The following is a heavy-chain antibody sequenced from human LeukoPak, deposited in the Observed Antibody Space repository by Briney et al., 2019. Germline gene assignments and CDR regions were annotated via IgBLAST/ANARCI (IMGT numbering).Heavy chain of an antibody. Sequence: SETLSLTCTVSGGSISSSSYYWGWIRQPPGTGLEWIGSIYYSGSTYYNPSLKSRVTISVDTSKNQFSLKLSSVTAADTAVYYCAVRGYSYGYSYYGMDVWGQGTTVTVSS. J-gene: IGHJ6*02. V-gene: IGHV4-39*01. CDR3: AVRGYSYGYSYYGMDV. CDR1: GGSISSSSYY. D-gene: IGHD5-18*01. CDR2: IYYSGST.